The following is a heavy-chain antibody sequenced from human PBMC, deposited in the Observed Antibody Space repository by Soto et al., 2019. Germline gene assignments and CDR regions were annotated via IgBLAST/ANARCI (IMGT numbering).Heavy chain of an antibody. Sequence: ASVKVSCKASGYTFTSYAMHWVRQAPGQGLEWMGIINPSGGSTSYAQKFQGRVTMTRDTSTSTVYMELSSLRSEDTAVYYCARDLGGSGTPYGMDVWGQGTTVTVSS. V-gene: IGHV1-46*03. CDR1: GYTFTSYA. D-gene: IGHD3-10*01. CDR3: ARDLGGSGTPYGMDV. CDR2: INPSGGST. J-gene: IGHJ6*02.